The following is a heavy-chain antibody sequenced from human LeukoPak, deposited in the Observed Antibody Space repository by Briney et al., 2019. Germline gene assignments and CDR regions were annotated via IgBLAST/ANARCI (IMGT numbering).Heavy chain of an antibody. CDR3: ARGSAVAGNDY. CDR2: ISSSSSYI. V-gene: IGHV3-21*01. CDR1: GFTFSSYS. J-gene: IGHJ4*02. D-gene: IGHD6-19*01. Sequence: GGSLRLSCAASGFTFSSYSMNWVRQAPGKGLEWVSSISSSSSYIYYADSVKGRFTTSRDNAKNSLYLQMNSLRAEDTAVYYCARGSAVAGNDYWGQGTLVTVSS.